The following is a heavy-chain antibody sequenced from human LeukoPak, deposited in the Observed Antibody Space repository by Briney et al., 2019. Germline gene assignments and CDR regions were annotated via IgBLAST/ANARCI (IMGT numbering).Heavy chain of an antibody. CDR2: IYYSGST. J-gene: IGHJ4*02. D-gene: IGHD6-13*01. V-gene: IGHV4-59*01. Sequence: SETLSLTCTVSGGSISSYYWSWIRQPPGKGLEWIGYIYYSGSTNCNPSLESRVTISVDTSRNQFSLKLSSVTAADTAVYYCARVYSSSWDNYFDYWGQGTLVTVSS. CDR3: ARVYSSSWDNYFDY. CDR1: GGSISSYY.